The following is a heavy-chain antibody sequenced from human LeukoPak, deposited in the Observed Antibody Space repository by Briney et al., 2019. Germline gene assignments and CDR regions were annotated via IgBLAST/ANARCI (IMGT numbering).Heavy chain of an antibody. CDR1: GYTFNVYY. CDR3: TRGARGGGYEAFDF. CDR2: INPNSGGT. J-gene: IGHJ4*02. V-gene: IGHV1-2*02. Sequence: ASVKVSCKASGYTFNVYYIHWVRQAPGQGHEWMAWINPNSGGTDYADRFQGRVTVTRDTSISTGYMELTRLRSDDTAVYYCTRGARGGGYEAFDFWGQGTLVTVSS. D-gene: IGHD5-12*01.